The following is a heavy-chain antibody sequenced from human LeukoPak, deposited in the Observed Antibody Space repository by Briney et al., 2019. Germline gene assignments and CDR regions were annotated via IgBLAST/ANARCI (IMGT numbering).Heavy chain of an antibody. CDR3: ATGGVGSFDI. CDR2: IHSDGSRT. J-gene: IGHJ3*02. D-gene: IGHD2-8*01. V-gene: IGHV3-74*01. Sequence: GGSLRLSCAASGFTFSHYWMHWIRQAPGKGLVWVSHIHSDGSRTSYTDSVKGRFSISRDNAKNTVSLQMNSLRAEDTAIYYCATGGVGSFDIWGQGTVVTVSS. CDR1: GFTFSHYW.